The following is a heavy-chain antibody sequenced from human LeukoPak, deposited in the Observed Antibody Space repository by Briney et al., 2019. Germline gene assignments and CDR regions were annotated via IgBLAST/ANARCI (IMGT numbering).Heavy chain of an antibody. CDR3: AKESRKRGETAMVPFYY. CDR2: ISYDGSNK. J-gene: IGHJ4*02. V-gene: IGHV3-30*19. Sequence: GGSLRLSCAASGFTFSSYGMHWVRQAPGKGLEWVAIISYDGSNKYYADSVKGRFTISRDNSKNTLYLQMNSLRAEDSAVHYWAKESRKRGETAMVPFYYWGQGTLVTVSS. CDR1: GFTFSSYG. D-gene: IGHD5-18*01.